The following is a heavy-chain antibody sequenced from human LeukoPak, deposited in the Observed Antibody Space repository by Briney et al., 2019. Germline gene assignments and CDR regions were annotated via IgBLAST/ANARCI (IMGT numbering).Heavy chain of an antibody. Sequence: PAGSLTPSCAPLGFTFSSYWMHWVRQAPAKGLVWVSRINSDGSSTSYADSVKGRFTNARNNAKNTLYLQMNSLRAEDTAVYYCARDLAPIYYYYYMDVWGKGSTVTVSS. V-gene: IGHV3-74*01. CDR3: ARDLAPIYYYYYMDV. CDR2: INSDGSST. CDR1: GFTFSSYW. J-gene: IGHJ6*03.